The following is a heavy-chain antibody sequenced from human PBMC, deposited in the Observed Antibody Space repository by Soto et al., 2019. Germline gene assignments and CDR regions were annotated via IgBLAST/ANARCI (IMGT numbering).Heavy chain of an antibody. J-gene: IGHJ5*02. V-gene: IGHV4-39*02. CDR3: ARERIYDILTGYSSINPNWFDP. D-gene: IGHD3-9*01. CDR2: IYYSGST. Sequence: PSETLSLTCTVSGGSISSSSYYWGWIRQPPGKGLEWIGSIYYSGSTYYNPSLKSRVTISVDTSKNQFSLKLSSVTAADTAVYYCARERIYDILTGYSSINPNWFDPWGQGTLVTVSS. CDR1: GGSISSSSYY.